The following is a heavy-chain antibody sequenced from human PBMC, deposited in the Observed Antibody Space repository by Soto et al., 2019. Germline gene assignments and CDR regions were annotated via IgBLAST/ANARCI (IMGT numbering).Heavy chain of an antibody. CDR3: ARSTDGPRWYFDL. Sequence: SETLSLTCTVSDGSINGYYWTWIRQPPGKGLEWIGYMYYKGSTNYNPSLKTRVTVSIDRSKTHFSLNLRSMTAADTAVYYCARSTDGPRWYFDLWGRGTLVTVSS. V-gene: IGHV4-59*01. CDR2: MYYKGST. J-gene: IGHJ2*01. CDR1: DGSINGYY.